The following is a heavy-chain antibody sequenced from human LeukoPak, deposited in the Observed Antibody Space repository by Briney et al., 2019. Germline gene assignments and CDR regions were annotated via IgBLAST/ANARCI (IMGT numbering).Heavy chain of an antibody. D-gene: IGHD1-26*01. CDR2: MNPNSGNT. V-gene: IGHV1-8*03. Sequence: GASVKVSCKASGYTFTGYYMHWVRQAPGQGLEWMGWMNPNSGNTGYAQKFQGRVTITRNTSISTAYMELSSLRSEDTAVYYCAGGRYYPDYWGQGTLVTVSS. CDR3: AGGRYYPDY. CDR1: GYTFTGYY. J-gene: IGHJ4*02.